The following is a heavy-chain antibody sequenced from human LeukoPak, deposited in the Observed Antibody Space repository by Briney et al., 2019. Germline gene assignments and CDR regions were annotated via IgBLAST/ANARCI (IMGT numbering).Heavy chain of an antibody. CDR1: GFTFSSYS. CDR2: ISSSSSYI. Sequence: GGSLRLSCAASGFTFSSYSMNWVRQAPGKGLEWVSSISSSSSYIYYADSVKGRFTISRDNAKNSLYLQMNSLRAEDTAVYYCARDLRFGSYLPVYFDYWGQGTLVTVSS. J-gene: IGHJ4*02. D-gene: IGHD1-26*01. CDR3: ARDLRFGSYLPVYFDY. V-gene: IGHV3-21*01.